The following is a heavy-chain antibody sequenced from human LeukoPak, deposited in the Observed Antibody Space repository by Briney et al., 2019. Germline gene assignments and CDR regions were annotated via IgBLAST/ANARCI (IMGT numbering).Heavy chain of an antibody. CDR2: IYYSGST. Sequence: SETLSLTCTVSGGSISSYYWSWIRQPPGKGLEWIGYIYYSGSTNCNPSLKSRVTISVDTSKNQFSLKLSSVTAADTAVYYCARVGDSYDAYYYYYMDVWGKGTTVTISS. CDR1: GGSISSYY. D-gene: IGHD3-16*01. V-gene: IGHV4-59*01. J-gene: IGHJ6*03. CDR3: ARVGDSYDAYYYYYMDV.